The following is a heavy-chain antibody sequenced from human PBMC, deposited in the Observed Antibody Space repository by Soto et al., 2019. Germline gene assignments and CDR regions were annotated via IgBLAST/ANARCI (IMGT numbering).Heavy chain of an antibody. CDR2: ISYDGSNK. D-gene: IGHD2-15*01. CDR1: GFTFSSYG. CDR3: ATPIVSHDPRAFEI. V-gene: IGHV3-30*03. J-gene: IGHJ3*02. Sequence: QVQLVESGGGVVQPGRSLRLSCAASGFTFSSYGMHWVRQAPGKGLEWVAVISYDGSNKYYADSVKGRFTISRDNSKNTLYLQMNSRRAEDTAVYYCATPIVSHDPRAFEIWGQGTMVTVSS.